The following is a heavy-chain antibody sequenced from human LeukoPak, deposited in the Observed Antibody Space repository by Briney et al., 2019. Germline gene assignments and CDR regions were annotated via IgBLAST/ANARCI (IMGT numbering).Heavy chain of an antibody. Sequence: SETLSLTCTVSGGSISSSSYYWGWIRQPPGKGLEWIGSIYYSGSTYYNPSLKSRVTISVDTSKNQFSLKLSSVTAADTAVYYCARHSSALRDYRRPAWFDPWGQGTLVTVSS. CDR1: GGSISSSSYY. D-gene: IGHD4-17*01. CDR3: ARHSSALRDYRRPAWFDP. J-gene: IGHJ5*02. CDR2: IYYSGST. V-gene: IGHV4-39*01.